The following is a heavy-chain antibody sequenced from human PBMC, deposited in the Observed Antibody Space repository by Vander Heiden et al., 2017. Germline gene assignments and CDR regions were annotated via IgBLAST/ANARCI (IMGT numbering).Heavy chain of an antibody. CDR2: MSGSGGST. V-gene: IGHV3-23*01. CDR1: GFTFSSYA. D-gene: IGHD6-19*01. J-gene: IGHJ4*02. Sequence: EVQLLESGGGLVQPGGSLRLSCAAAGFTFSSYAISWVREAPGKGLEWVSAMSGSGGSTYYADAVKGRFTISRDNSKNTLYLQMNSLRAEDTAVYYWAIEADPPCWGQRTLVTVSS. CDR3: AIEADPPC.